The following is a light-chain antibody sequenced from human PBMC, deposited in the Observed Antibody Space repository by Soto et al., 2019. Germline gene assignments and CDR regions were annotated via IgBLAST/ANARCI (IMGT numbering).Light chain of an antibody. Sequence: QSALTQPASVSGSPGQSITISCTGTSSDVGGYNHVSWYHQHPGKAPKLIIYEVRNRPSGVSNRLSGSKSGNTASLTISGLQADVEADYYCCSYTSSSIRVFGGGTKLTVL. CDR1: SSDVGGYNH. CDR2: EVR. J-gene: IGLJ3*02. CDR3: CSYTSSSIRV. V-gene: IGLV2-14*01.